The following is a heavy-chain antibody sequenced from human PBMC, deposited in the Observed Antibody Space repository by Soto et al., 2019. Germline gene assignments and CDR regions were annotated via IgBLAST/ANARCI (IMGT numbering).Heavy chain of an antibody. CDR2: IGWDDDK. Sequence: SGPTLVNPTQTLTLTCTFSGFSLSTSGMCVSWIRQPPGKALEWLARIGWDDDKYYSTSLKTRLTISKDTSKNQVVLTMTNMDPVDTATYYCAGGFQLLPSAEYFQHWGQGTLVTVSS. J-gene: IGHJ1*01. D-gene: IGHD2-2*01. CDR1: GFSLSTSGMC. V-gene: IGHV2-70*11. CDR3: AGGFQLLPSAEYFQH.